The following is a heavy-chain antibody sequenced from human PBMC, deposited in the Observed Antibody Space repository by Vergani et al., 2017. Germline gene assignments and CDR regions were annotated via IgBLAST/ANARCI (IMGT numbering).Heavy chain of an antibody. CDR3: ARDSIAAAGRYHGMDV. D-gene: IGHD6-13*01. V-gene: IGHV3-23*04. J-gene: IGHJ6*02. CDR1: GFTFSSYA. Sequence: EVQLVESGGGLVQPGGSLRLSCAASGFTFSSYAMSWVRQAPGKGLEWVSAISGSGGSTYYADSVKGRFTISRDNSKNTLYLQMNSLRAEDTAVYYCARDSIAAAGRYHGMDVWGQGTTVTVSS. CDR2: ISGSGGST.